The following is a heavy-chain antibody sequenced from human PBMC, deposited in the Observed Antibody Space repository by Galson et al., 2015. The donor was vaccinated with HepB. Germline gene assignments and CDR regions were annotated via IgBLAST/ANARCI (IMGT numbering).Heavy chain of an antibody. V-gene: IGHV1-46*01. CDR3: TRGGSSSSAVYYYYGMDV. J-gene: IGHJ6*02. D-gene: IGHD6-6*01. CDR1: GYTFTSYY. Sequence: SVKVSCKASGYTFTSYYMHWVRQGPGQGLEWMGIINPSGGSTSYAQKFQGRVTMTRDTSTSTVYMELSSLRSEDTAVYYCTRGGSSSSAVYYYYGMDVWGQGTTVTVSS. CDR2: INPSGGST.